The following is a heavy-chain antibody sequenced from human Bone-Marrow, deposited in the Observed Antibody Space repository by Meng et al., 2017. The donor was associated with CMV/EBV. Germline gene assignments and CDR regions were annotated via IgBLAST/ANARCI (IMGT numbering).Heavy chain of an antibody. V-gene: IGHV1-2*02. Sequence: ASVKVSCKASRYAFTDNHIHWVRQAPGHGLEWMGWINPNTGGTNYAQKFQGRVTMTRDTSISTAYMELSRLRSDDTAAYYCARAPRGSYYSTTKLSNWFDPWGQGTLVTVSS. CDR3: ARAPRGSYYSTTKLSNWFDP. D-gene: IGHD1-26*01. J-gene: IGHJ5*02. CDR1: RYAFTDNH. CDR2: INPNTGGT.